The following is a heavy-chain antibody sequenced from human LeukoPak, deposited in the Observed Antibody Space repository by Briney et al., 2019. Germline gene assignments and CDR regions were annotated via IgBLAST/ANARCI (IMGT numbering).Heavy chain of an antibody. CDR2: IKQDGTEK. J-gene: IGHJ4*02. D-gene: IGHD3-3*01. V-gene: IGHV3-7*01. CDR3: ARERQNKDFWSGGDY. CDR1: GFTFSTYW. Sequence: GGSLRLSCAASGFTFSTYWMSWVRQAPGKGLEWVANIKQDGTEKYYVDSVKGRFTISRDNAKNSLYLQMNTLRPEDTALYYCARERQNKDFWSGGDYWGQGTLVTVSS.